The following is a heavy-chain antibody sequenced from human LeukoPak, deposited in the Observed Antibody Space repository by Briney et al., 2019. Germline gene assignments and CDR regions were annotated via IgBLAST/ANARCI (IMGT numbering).Heavy chain of an antibody. D-gene: IGHD6-19*01. CDR1: GFTFSSYG. V-gene: IGHV3-33*01. CDR2: IWYDGSNK. Sequence: GGSLRLSCAASGFTFSSYGMHWVRQAPGKGLEWVAVIWYDGSNKYYADSVKGRFTISRDNSKNALYLQMNSLRAEDTAVYYCARDPGRGNIAVAVPLYYFDYWGQGTLVTVSS. J-gene: IGHJ4*02. CDR3: ARDPGRGNIAVAVPLYYFDY.